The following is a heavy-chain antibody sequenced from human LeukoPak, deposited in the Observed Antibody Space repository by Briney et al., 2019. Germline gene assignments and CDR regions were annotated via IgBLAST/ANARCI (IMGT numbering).Heavy chain of an antibody. V-gene: IGHV4-34*01. CDR1: CGSFSGYY. D-gene: IGHD2-2*01. CDR2: INHSGST. J-gene: IGHJ6*04. Sequence: SETLSLTCAVYCGSFSGYYWSWIRQPPGKGLEWIGEINHSGSTNYNPSLKSRVTISVDTSKNQFSLKLTSVTAADTAVYYCAREGIVVLPAAPLDVWGKGTTVTVSS. CDR3: AREGIVVLPAAPLDV.